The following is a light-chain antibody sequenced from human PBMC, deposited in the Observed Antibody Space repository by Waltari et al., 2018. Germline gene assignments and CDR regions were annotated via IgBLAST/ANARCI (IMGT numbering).Light chain of an antibody. CDR2: KDS. J-gene: IGLJ3*02. V-gene: IGLV3-25*03. Sequence: SHELTQPPSVSVSPGQTARITCSGDALSRQYAYWYQQKAGQDPVAVICKDSARPSVSLVRISASTSGTTVTLTISGVQAEDEADYYCQITDSSVAWSFGGGTKLTVL. CDR1: ALSRQY. CDR3: QITDSSVAWS.